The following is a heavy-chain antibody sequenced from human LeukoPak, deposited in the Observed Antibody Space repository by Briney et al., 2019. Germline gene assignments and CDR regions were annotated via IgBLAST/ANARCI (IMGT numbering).Heavy chain of an antibody. Sequence: GGSLRLSCAASGFTFSSYSMNWVRQAPGMGLEWVSSISSSNNYIYYADSVRGRFTISRDNAKNSLYLQMNSLRAEDTAVYYCARDFPLDTYDSNCSFDHWGQGTLVTVSS. CDR3: ARDFPLDTYDSNCSFDH. J-gene: IGHJ4*02. CDR2: ISSSNNYI. V-gene: IGHV3-21*01. D-gene: IGHD3-22*01. CDR1: GFTFSSYS.